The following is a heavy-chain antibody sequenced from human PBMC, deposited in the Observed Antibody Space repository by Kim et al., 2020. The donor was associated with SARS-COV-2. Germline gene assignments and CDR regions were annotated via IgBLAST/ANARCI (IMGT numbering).Heavy chain of an antibody. D-gene: IGHD3-22*01. CDR2: ISYDGSNK. V-gene: IGHV3-30*18. J-gene: IGHJ5*02. CDR3: AKDRYDSSGYSPNWFDP. CDR1: GFTFSSYG. Sequence: GGSLRLSCAASGFTFSSYGMHWVRQAPGKGLEWVAVISYDGSNKYYADSVKGRFTISRDNSKNTLYLQMNSLRAEDTAVYYCAKDRYDSSGYSPNWFDPWGQGTLVTVSS.